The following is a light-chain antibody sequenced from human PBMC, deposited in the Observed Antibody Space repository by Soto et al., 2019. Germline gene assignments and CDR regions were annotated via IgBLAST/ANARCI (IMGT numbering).Light chain of an antibody. V-gene: IGKV1-5*03. Sequence: DIQMTQSPSTLSASVGDRVIITCLASQSISSWLAWYQQKPGKAPQVLIYQASSLESGVPSRFSGNGAGTEFTLTISSLQPDDFATYYCQQYNGYPYTFGQGTKLEIK. CDR1: QSISSW. J-gene: IGKJ2*01. CDR2: QAS. CDR3: QQYNGYPYT.